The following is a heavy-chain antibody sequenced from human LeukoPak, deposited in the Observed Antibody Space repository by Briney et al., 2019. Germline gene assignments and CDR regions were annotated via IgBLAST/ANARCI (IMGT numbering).Heavy chain of an antibody. CDR1: GFTLSSDW. V-gene: IGHV3-7*01. J-gene: IGHJ4*02. CDR3: ARGRYSSRSGGYYFDI. CDR2: IKKDGIEK. D-gene: IGHD2-2*01. Sequence: GGSLRLSCVVSGFTLSSDWMGWVRQAPGKGLEWVANIKKDGIEKYYVESVKGRFTISRDNAKNSLYLQMNSLRAEDTAVYYCARGRYSSRSGGYYFDIWGQGTLVTVSS.